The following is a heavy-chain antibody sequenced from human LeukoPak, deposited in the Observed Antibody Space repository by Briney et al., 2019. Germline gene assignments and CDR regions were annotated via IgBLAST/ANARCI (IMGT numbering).Heavy chain of an antibody. D-gene: IGHD3-3*01. CDR2: ISAYSGNT. J-gene: IGHJ6*03. CDR1: GYTFTSYG. V-gene: IGHV1-18*01. CDR3: ARDDREWLSFYYYYYMDV. Sequence: ASVKVSCKASGYTFTSYGISWVRQAPGQGLEWMGWISAYSGNTNYAQKLQGRVTITADKSTSTAYMELSSLRSEDTAVYYCARDDREWLSFYYYYYMDVWGKGTTVTVSS.